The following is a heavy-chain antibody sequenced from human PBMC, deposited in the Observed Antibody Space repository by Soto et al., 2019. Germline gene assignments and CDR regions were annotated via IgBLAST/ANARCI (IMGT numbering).Heavy chain of an antibody. CDR3: ATWHEREHAFDV. J-gene: IGHJ3*01. CDR1: GFIFSNYA. Sequence: EVKLEESGGGLVQRGGSLTLACTASGFIFSNYAMDWVRQAPGKGLEWVSALYDVDGSFYADSVTGRFTTSSDSSKTTVYLQMNDLRPDDTAVYYCATWHEREHAFDVGGQGTTVTISS. V-gene: IGHV3-23*04. CDR2: LYDVDGS. D-gene: IGHD1-1*01.